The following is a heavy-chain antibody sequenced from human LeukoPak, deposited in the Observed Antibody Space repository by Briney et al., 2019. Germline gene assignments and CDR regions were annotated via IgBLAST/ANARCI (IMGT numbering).Heavy chain of an antibody. CDR2: IRGSGDIT. Sequence: GGTLRLSCAASGFTFSSYGMSWVRQAPGTGLEWVSGIRGSGDITFYADSVKGRFTISRDNSKNTLYLQMNSLRAEDTAVYYCAKLTYGSGTYGAFDYWGQGTLVTVST. CDR3: AKLTYGSGTYGAFDY. D-gene: IGHD3-10*01. CDR1: GFTFSSYG. J-gene: IGHJ4*02. V-gene: IGHV3-23*01.